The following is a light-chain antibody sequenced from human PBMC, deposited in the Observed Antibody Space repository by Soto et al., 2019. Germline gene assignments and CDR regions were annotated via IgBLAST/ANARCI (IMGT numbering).Light chain of an antibody. CDR3: QQYKSYST. CDR2: DAS. V-gene: IGKV1-5*01. J-gene: IGKJ1*01. CDR1: QSINSW. Sequence: DMQMTQSPSTLSASVGDRVTITCRASQSINSWLAWYQQKPGKAPKLLIYDASSLESGVPSRFSGSGSGTEFTLTISSLQPEDFATYYCQQYKSYSTFGQGTKVDIK.